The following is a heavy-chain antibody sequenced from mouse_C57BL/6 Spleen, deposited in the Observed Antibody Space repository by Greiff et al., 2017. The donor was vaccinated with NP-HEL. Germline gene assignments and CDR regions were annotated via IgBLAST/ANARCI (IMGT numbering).Heavy chain of an antibody. CDR3: ARSNYYGSSYWYFDV. CDR1: GFSLTSYG. Sequence: VQGVESGPGLVAPSQSLSITCTVSGFSLTSYGVHWVRQPPGKGLEWLVVIWSDGSTTYNSALKSRLSISKDNSKSQVFLKMNSLQTDDTAMYYCARSNYYGSSYWYFDVWGTGTTVTVSS. CDR2: IWSDGST. V-gene: IGHV2-6*03. J-gene: IGHJ1*03. D-gene: IGHD1-1*01.